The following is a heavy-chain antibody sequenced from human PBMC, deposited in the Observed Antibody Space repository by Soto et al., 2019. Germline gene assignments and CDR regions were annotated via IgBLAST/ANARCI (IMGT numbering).Heavy chain of an antibody. CDR3: ARQEGYSSPNYYYGMDV. Sequence: GESLKISCKGSGYSFTSYWIGWVRQMPGKGLEWMGIIYPGDSDTRYSPSFQGQVTISADKSISTAYLQWSSLKASDTAMYYCARQEGYSSPNYYYGMDVWGQGTTVTVSS. D-gene: IGHD5-18*01. V-gene: IGHV5-51*01. CDR1: GYSFTSYW. J-gene: IGHJ6*02. CDR2: IYPGDSDT.